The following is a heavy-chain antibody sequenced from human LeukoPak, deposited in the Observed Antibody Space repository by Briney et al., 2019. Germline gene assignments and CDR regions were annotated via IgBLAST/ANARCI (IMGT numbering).Heavy chain of an antibody. J-gene: IGHJ4*02. Sequence: GGSLRLSCAASGFTFSSYAMSWVRQAPGKGLEWVAAFSDSPGSTYYADSVKGRFTISRDDSKNTLYLQMNSLRVEDTAIYYCAKQLHRSAWDYFDYWGRGTLVTVSS. CDR3: AKQLHRSAWDYFDY. D-gene: IGHD6-19*01. V-gene: IGHV3-23*01. CDR1: GFTFSSYA. CDR2: FSDSPGST.